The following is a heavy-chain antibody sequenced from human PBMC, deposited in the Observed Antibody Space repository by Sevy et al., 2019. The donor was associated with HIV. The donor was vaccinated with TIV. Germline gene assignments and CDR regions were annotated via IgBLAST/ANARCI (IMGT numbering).Heavy chain of an antibody. Sequence: LSLTCAASGFTFSSYAMHWVRQAPGKGLEWVAVISYDGSNKYYADSVKGRFTIPRDNSKNTLYLQMNSLRAEDTAVYYCARDWNAMIVVVMLDYWGQGTLVTVSS. D-gene: IGHD3-22*01. J-gene: IGHJ4*02. CDR1: GFTFSSYA. CDR3: ARDWNAMIVVVMLDY. CDR2: ISYDGSNK. V-gene: IGHV3-30*04.